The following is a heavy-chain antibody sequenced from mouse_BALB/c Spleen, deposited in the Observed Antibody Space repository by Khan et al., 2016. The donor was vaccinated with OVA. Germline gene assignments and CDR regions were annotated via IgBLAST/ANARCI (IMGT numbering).Heavy chain of an antibody. Sequence: EVQLQESGPGLVKPSLSLTLTCTASGYSITSDYVRNWIRQFRGHKLEWMGYISYSGSTSYTPTLKSRSSITRDTSKNQSFLQLNSVTTEDTARYFCVRARAYWGQGTLVTVSA. CDR1: GYSITSDYV. J-gene: IGHJ3*01. CDR2: ISYSGST. V-gene: IGHV3-2*02. CDR3: VRARAY. D-gene: IGHD3-1*01.